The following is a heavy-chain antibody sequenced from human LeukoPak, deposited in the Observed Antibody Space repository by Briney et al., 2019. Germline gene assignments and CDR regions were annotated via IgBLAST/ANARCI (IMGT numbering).Heavy chain of an antibody. V-gene: IGHV3-21*04. D-gene: IGHD3-22*01. CDR2: ISSSSSYI. CDR1: GFTFSSYS. Sequence: GGSLRLSCAASGFTFSSYSMNWVRQAPGKGLEWVSSISSSSSYIYYADSVKGRFTISRDNSKNTLYLQMNSLRPEDTAVYYCASALYYYDSSGYSDFDYWGQGTLVTVSS. CDR3: ASALYYYDSSGYSDFDY. J-gene: IGHJ4*02.